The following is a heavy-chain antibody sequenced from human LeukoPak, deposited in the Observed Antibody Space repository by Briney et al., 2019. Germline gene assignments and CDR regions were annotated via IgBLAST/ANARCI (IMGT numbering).Heavy chain of an antibody. CDR2: IYPGDSDT. Sequence: GESLKISCKGPGYSFTSYWIGWVRQMPGKGLEWMGIIYPGDSDTRYSPSFQGQVTISADKSISTAYLQWSSLKASDTAMYYCARLEYCSSTSCYGIGPFDIWGQGTMVTVSS. CDR1: GYSFTSYW. V-gene: IGHV5-51*01. CDR3: ARLEYCSSTSCYGIGPFDI. D-gene: IGHD2-2*01. J-gene: IGHJ3*02.